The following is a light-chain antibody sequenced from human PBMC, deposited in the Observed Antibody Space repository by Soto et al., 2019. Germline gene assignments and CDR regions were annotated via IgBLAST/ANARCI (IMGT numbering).Light chain of an antibody. Sequence: DIPMTQSPPTLSASVGDRVTITCRASQPISSWLAWYHQKPGKAPKLLSYDASNLESGVPSRFSGSGSGTECTLTISRLQPEDFVIYYCQPYENYWTFGQGTKVEIK. CDR2: DAS. V-gene: IGKV1-5*01. CDR1: QPISSW. J-gene: IGKJ1*01. CDR3: QPYENYWT.